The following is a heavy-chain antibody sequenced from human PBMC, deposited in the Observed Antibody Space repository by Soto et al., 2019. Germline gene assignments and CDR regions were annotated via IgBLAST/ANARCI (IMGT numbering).Heavy chain of an antibody. CDR1: GVSISDDNCY. D-gene: IGHD6-19*01. J-gene: IGHJ4*02. Sequence: SETLSLTCTVSGVSISDDNCYWSWIRQPPGKDLEWIGHIYNRGNTYNNPSLRSRLTISLDTSKSQFSLNLNSVTAADTAVYYRAGGSGWLTDYWGRGTQVTVSS. CDR3: AGGSGWLTDY. CDR2: IYNRGNT. V-gene: IGHV4-30-4*01.